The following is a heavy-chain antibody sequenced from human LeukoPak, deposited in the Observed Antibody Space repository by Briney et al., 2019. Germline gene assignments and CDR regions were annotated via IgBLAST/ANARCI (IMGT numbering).Heavy chain of an antibody. J-gene: IGHJ3*01. Sequence: GGSLRLSCAASGFTFSIYWMSWVRQAPGKGLEWVANIKEEGSEKNYVDSVKGRCTISRDNTKNSLYLQMNSLRAEDTAVYYCARDFNYCSGPNCYDAFDFWGQGTTVTVSS. V-gene: IGHV3-7*01. D-gene: IGHD2-2*01. CDR1: GFTFSIYW. CDR3: ARDFNYCSGPNCYDAFDF. CDR2: IKEEGSEK.